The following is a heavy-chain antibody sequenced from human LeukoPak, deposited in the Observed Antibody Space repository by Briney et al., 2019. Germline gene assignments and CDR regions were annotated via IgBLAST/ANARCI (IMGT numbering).Heavy chain of an antibody. J-gene: IGHJ6*02. D-gene: IGHD6-19*01. CDR1: GFTFSSYS. CDR3: ASDPVYGSGWYPPPYSFYGMDV. Sequence: GGSLRLSCAASGFTFSSYSMNWVRQAPGMGLEWVSSISSSSSYIYYADSVKGRFTISRDNAKNSLYLQMNSLRAEDTAVYYWASDPVYGSGWYPPPYSFYGMDVWGQGTTVTVSS. V-gene: IGHV3-21*01. CDR2: ISSSSSYI.